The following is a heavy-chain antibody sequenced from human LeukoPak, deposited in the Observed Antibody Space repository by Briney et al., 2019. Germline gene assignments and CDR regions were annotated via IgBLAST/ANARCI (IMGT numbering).Heavy chain of an antibody. CDR2: IKQDGSEK. CDR1: GFTFSSYW. CDR3: AREGAFIYSSGWKSFYFDY. V-gene: IGHV3-7*01. Sequence: PGGSLRLSCAASGFTFSSYWMSWVRQAPGKGLEWVANIKQDGSEKYYVDSVKGRFTISRDNAKNTLYLQMNSLRAEDTAVYYCAREGAFIYSSGWKSFYFDYWGQGTLVTVSS. J-gene: IGHJ4*02. D-gene: IGHD6-19*01.